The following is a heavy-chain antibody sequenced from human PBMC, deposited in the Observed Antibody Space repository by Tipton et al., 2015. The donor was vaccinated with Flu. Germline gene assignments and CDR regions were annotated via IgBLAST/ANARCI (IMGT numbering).Heavy chain of an antibody. J-gene: IGHJ6*02. CDR3: ARENGGMDV. V-gene: IGHV6-1*01. CDR1: GDSVSSNSAA. Sequence: GLVKPSQTLSLTCGISGDSVSSNSAAWTWIRQSPSRGLEWLGRTYYSSKWYFDYAVSLKSRVTINPDTSKNQFPLQLNFVTPEDTAVHYCARENGGMDVWGQGTTVTVSS. D-gene: IGHD1-1*01. CDR2: TYYSSKWYF.